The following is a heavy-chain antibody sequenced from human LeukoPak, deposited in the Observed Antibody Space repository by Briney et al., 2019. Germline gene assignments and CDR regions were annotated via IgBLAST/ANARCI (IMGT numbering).Heavy chain of an antibody. CDR3: AREPTYSSSWYTSCDY. CDR1: GFTFNTYI. CDR2: ISTSSSYI. Sequence: GGSLRLSCAASGFTFNTYIMNWVRQAPGKGLEWVSSISTSSSYIYYADSVKGRFTISRDNAKNSLFLQMDSLRADDTAVYYCAREPTYSSSWYTSCDYWGQGTLVTVSS. J-gene: IGHJ4*02. V-gene: IGHV3-21*01. D-gene: IGHD6-13*01.